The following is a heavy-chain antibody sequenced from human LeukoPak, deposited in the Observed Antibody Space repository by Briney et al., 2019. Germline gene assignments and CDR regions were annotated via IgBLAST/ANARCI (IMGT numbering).Heavy chain of an antibody. Sequence: AGGSLRLSCAASRFTFSSYGMHWVRQAPGKGLEWVAVISYDGSNKYYADSVKGRFTISRDNSKNTLYLQMNSLRAEETAVYYCAIDRAAGSSLDYWGQGPLVTVSS. CDR3: AIDRAAGSSLDY. V-gene: IGHV3-30*03. D-gene: IGHD6-13*01. CDR2: ISYDGSNK. J-gene: IGHJ4*02. CDR1: RFTFSSYG.